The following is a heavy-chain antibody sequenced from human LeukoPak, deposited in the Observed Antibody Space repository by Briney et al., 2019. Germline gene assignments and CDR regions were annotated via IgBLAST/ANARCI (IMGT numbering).Heavy chain of an antibody. D-gene: IGHD3-10*01. CDR1: GFTFSSYS. CDR3: ARVAGSGSYLQFDY. V-gene: IGHV3-21*01. CDR2: ISSSSSYI. Sequence: GSLRLSCAASGFTFSSYSMNWVRQAPGKGLEWVSSISSSSSYIYYADSVKGRFTISRDNAKNSLYLQMNSLRAEDTAVYYCARVAGSGSYLQFDYWGQGTLVTVSS. J-gene: IGHJ4*02.